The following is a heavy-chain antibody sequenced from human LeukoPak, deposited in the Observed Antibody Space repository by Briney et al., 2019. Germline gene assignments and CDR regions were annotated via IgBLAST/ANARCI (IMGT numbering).Heavy chain of an antibody. CDR1: GGSFSGYH. CDR3: ARRHLFCSGGSCYSGSLNFDY. J-gene: IGHJ4*02. D-gene: IGHD2-15*01. V-gene: IGHV4-34*01. CDR2: INHSGST. Sequence: PSETLSLTCAVYGGSFSGYHWSWIRQPPVKGLEWIGEINHSGSTNYNPSLKSRVTISVDTSKNQFSLKLSSVTAADTAVYYCARRHLFCSGGSCYSGSLNFDYWGQGTLVTVSS.